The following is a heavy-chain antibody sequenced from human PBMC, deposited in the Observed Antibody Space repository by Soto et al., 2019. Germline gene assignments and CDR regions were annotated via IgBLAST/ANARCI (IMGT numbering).Heavy chain of an antibody. CDR1: GFTFSSYA. CDR3: AKVPGGWGGSGSYYNAYYFDY. CDR2: ISGSGGST. J-gene: IGHJ4*02. V-gene: IGHV3-23*01. D-gene: IGHD3-10*01. Sequence: EVQLLESGGGLVQPGGSLRLSCAASGFTFSSYAMSWVRQAPGKGLEWVSAISGSGGSTYYADSVKGRFTISRDNSKNTLYLQMNSLRAEDTAVYYCAKVPGGWGGSGSYYNAYYFDYWGQGTLVTVSS.